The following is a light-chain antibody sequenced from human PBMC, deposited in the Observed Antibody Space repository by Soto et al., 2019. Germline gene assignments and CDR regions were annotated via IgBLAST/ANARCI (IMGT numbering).Light chain of an antibody. CDR3: QQYNNWPIT. CDR1: QSVSSN. J-gene: IGKJ5*01. Sequence: EIVMTQSPATLSASPGERATLSCRASQSVSSNLAWYQHKPGQAPRLLISGASTRATGIPARFSGSGSGTEFTLTISSLQSEDFAVYYCQQYNNWPITFGQGTRLEI. V-gene: IGKV3-15*01. CDR2: GAS.